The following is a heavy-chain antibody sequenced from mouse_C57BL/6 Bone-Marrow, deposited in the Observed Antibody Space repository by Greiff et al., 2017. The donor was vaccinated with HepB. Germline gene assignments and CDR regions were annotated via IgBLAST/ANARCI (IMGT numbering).Heavy chain of an antibody. CDR1: GFTFSDYG. CDR2: ISSGSSTI. CDR3: ARGNYGSSPFAY. Sequence: EVHLVESGGGLVKPGGSLKLSCAASGFTFSDYGMHWVRQAPEKGLEWVAYISSGSSTIYYADTVKGRFTISRDNAKNTLFLQMTSLRSEDTAMDYCARGNYGSSPFAYWGQGTLVTVSA. D-gene: IGHD1-1*01. V-gene: IGHV5-17*01. J-gene: IGHJ3*01.